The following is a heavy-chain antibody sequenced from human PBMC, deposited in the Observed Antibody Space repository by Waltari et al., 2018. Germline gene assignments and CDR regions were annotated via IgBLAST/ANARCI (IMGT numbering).Heavy chain of an antibody. V-gene: IGHV3-9*01. D-gene: IGHD6-13*01. J-gene: IGHJ4*02. CDR1: GFTFEDYG. CDR3: ARESPAGEADY. Sequence: EVQLVESGGGLVQPGRSLRLSCAASGFTFEDYGMHWVRQTQGKGLEWVSGISWNSGTIVYADSVKGRFTISRDNVKNSLYLQMNSLRGEDTAVYYCARESPAGEADYWGQGTLVTVSS. CDR2: ISWNSGTI.